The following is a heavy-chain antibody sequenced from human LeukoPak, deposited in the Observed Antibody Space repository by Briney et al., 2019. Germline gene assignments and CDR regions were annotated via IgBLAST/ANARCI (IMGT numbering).Heavy chain of an antibody. CDR2: ISYSGST. Sequence: PSETLSLTCTVSGGSISSYYWHWIRQPPGKRLEWIGYISYSGSTDYNPSLKSRVTISVDTSKNQFSLKVSCVTAADTAVYYCARKSSTGGFRGYDVLYFDLWGGGTLVTVSS. CDR1: GGSISSYY. J-gene: IGHJ2*01. CDR3: ARKSSTGGFRGYDVLYFDL. V-gene: IGHV4-59*08. D-gene: IGHD5-12*01.